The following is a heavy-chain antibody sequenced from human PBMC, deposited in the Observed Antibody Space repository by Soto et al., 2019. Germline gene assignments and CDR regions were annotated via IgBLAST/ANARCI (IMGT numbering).Heavy chain of an antibody. Sequence: PSETLSVTRSALGGAMSASYGRSIRQPPGKGLEWIACIYNSSTTNSKPSLKGRVTISVDTSKNLFSLRFSSVTAADTAVYYCARLTYDSSGLYPDAIDIWVHGTMVTVSS. CDR1: GGAMSASY. CDR2: IYNSSTT. J-gene: IGHJ3*02. V-gene: IGHV4-59*01. CDR3: ARLTYDSSGLYPDAIDI. D-gene: IGHD3-22*01.